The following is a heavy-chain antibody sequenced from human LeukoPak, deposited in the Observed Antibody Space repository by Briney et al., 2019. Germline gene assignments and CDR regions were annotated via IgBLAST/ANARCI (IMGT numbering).Heavy chain of an antibody. D-gene: IGHD1-26*01. CDR2: ISGSGGST. CDR3: AKDQRRSTGSTEIQDY. J-gene: IGHJ4*02. V-gene: IGHV3-23*01. CDR1: GFTFSSYV. Sequence: GGSLRLSCAASGFTFSSYVMSWVRQAPGKGLEWVSAISGSGGSTYYADSVKGRFTISRDNSKNTLYLQMNSLRSEDTAVYYCAKDQRRSTGSTEIQDYWGQGTLVTVSS.